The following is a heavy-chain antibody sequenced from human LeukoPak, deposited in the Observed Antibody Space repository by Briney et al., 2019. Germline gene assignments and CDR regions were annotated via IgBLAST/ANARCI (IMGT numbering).Heavy chain of an antibody. J-gene: IGHJ4*02. CDR2: INHSGST. CDR1: GGSFSGYY. D-gene: IGHD3-22*01. CDR3: ARRRGGYYYDSSGYCHFDY. V-gene: IGHV4-34*01. Sequence: SETLSLTCAVYGGSFSGYYWSWIRQPPGKGLEWIGEINHSGSTNYNPSLKSRVTISVDTSKNQFSLKPSSVTAADTAVYYCARRRGGYYYDSSGYCHFDYWGQGTLVTVSS.